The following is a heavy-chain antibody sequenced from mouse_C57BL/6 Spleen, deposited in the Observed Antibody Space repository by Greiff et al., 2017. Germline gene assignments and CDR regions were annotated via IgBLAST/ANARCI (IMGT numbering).Heavy chain of an antibody. CDR3: ARHRTMVTTGYYFDY. CDR2: ISSGGSYT. J-gene: IGHJ2*01. Sequence: EVQGVESGGDLVKPGGSLKLSCAASGFTFSSYGMSWVRQTPDKRLEWVATISSGGSYTYYPDSVKGRFTISRDNAKNTLYLQMSSLKSEDTAMYYCARHRTMVTTGYYFDYWGQGTTLTVSS. V-gene: IGHV5-6*01. CDR1: GFTFSSYG. D-gene: IGHD2-2*01.